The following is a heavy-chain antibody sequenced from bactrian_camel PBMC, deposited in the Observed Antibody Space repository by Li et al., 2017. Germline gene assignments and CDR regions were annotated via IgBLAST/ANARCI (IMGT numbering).Heavy chain of an antibody. V-gene: IGHV3S6*01. J-gene: IGHJ4*01. Sequence: HVQLVESGGDLVQPGGSLRLSCAASGFTFSTYWIYWVRQAPGKGLEWVASIDSDGSKTYYTDSVKGRFTISRDNGKNTVYLQMNSPKSEDTALYYCASDFSYWGQGTQVTVS. CDR1: GFTFSTYW. CDR3: ASDFSY. CDR2: IDSDGSKT.